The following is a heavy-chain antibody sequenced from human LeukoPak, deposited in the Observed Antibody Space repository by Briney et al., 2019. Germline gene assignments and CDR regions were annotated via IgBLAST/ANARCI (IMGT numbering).Heavy chain of an antibody. CDR3: ARVTGYVMEDYFDY. J-gene: IGHJ4*02. D-gene: IGHD6-13*01. Sequence: SETLSLTCTVSGGSISSSGYYWGWIRQPPGKELQWIASVYYSGRTNYSPSLKSRVTISVDTSEKQFSLQLNSVTAADTAVYYCARVTGYVMEDYFDYWGQGTLVTVSS. CDR2: VYYSGRT. V-gene: IGHV4-39*02. CDR1: GGSISSSGYY.